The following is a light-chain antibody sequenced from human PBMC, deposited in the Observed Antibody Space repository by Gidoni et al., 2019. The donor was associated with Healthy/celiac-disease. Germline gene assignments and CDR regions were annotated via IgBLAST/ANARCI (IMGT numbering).Light chain of an antibody. J-gene: IGLJ2*01. CDR3: CSYAGSYIHVV. V-gene: IGLV2-11*01. CDR1: SSDVGGYNY. Sequence: QSALTQPRSVSGSPGQSVTIYCTGTSSDVGGYNYVSWYQQHPVKAPKLMIYDVSKRPSGVPDRFSGSKSGNTASLTISGLQAEDEADYYCCSYAGSYIHVVFGGGTKLTVL. CDR2: DVS.